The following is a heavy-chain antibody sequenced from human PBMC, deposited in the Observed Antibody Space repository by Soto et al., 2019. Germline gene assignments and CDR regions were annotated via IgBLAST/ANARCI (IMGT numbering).Heavy chain of an antibody. D-gene: IGHD6-6*01. CDR2: FDPEDGET. CDR1: GYTLTELS. J-gene: IGHJ4*02. CDR3: AAGGAARPIGFN. V-gene: IGHV1-24*01. Sequence: ASVKVSCKVSGYTLTELSMHWVRQAPGKGLEWMGGFDPEDGETIYAQKFQGRVTMTEDTSTDTAYMELSSLRSEDTAVYYCAAGGAARPIGFNWGQGTLVTVSS.